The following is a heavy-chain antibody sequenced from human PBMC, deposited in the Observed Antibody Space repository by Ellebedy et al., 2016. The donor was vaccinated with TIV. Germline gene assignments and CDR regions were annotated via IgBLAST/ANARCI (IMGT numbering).Heavy chain of an antibody. CDR1: GYTFTRYY. CDR3: ARDRGGVGATNGFDY. J-gene: IGHJ4*02. V-gene: IGHV1-46*04. D-gene: IGHD1-26*01. Sequence: AASVKVSCKASGYTFTRYYMHWVRQAPGQGLEWMGIINPSGGSTSYAQKLQGRVTMTRDTSTSTVYMELSSLRSEETAVYYCARDRGGVGATNGFDYWGQGTLVTVSS. CDR2: INPSGGST.